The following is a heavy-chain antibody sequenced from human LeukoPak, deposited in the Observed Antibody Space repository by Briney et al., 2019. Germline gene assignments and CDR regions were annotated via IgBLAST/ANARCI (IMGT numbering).Heavy chain of an antibody. CDR3: ARDISYGTLDY. CDR1: GFTFSSYA. J-gene: IGHJ4*02. Sequence: GGSLRLSCAASGFTFSSYAMSWVRQAPGKGLEWVSAISGSGGSTYYADSVKGRFTISRDNAKNSLYLQMNSLRAEDTAVYYCARDISYGTLDYWGQGTLVTVSS. D-gene: IGHD3-16*01. CDR2: ISGSGGST. V-gene: IGHV3-23*01.